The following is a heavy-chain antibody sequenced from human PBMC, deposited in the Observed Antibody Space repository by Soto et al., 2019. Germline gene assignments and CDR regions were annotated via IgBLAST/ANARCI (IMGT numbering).Heavy chain of an antibody. CDR3: ARSHIAADDF. D-gene: IGHD6-13*01. J-gene: IGHJ4*02. Sequence: PGESLKISCKASGYRFTSYWINWVRQMPGKGLEWMGRIDPSDSYSNYSPSFQGHVTISADKSISTAYLQWSSLETSDTAMYYCARSHIAADDFWGQGTLVTVSS. CDR1: GYRFTSYW. CDR2: IDPSDSYS. V-gene: IGHV5-10-1*01.